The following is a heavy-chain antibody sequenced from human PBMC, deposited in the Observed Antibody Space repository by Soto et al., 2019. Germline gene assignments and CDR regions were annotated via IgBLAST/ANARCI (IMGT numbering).Heavy chain of an antibody. Sequence: ASVKVSCKASGYTFTGYYMHWVRQAPGQGLEWMGWINPNSGGTNYAQKFQGWVTMTRDTSISTAYMELSRLRSDDTAVYYCARSLFGSTGVYYYYGMDVWGQGTTVTVSS. CDR1: GYTFTGYY. J-gene: IGHJ6*02. D-gene: IGHD2-2*01. CDR2: INPNSGGT. CDR3: ARSLFGSTGVYYYYGMDV. V-gene: IGHV1-2*04.